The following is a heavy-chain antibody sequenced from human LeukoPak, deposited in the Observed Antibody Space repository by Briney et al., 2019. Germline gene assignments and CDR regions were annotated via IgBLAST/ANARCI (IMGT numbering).Heavy chain of an antibody. CDR1: GFTFSSYW. Sequence: GGSLRLSCAASGFTFSSYWMHWVRQAPGKGLVWVSRINSDGSSTSYADSVKGRFTISRDNVKNSLYLQMNSLRAEDTAVYYCARSITMVRGVLYFDYWGQGTLVTVSS. J-gene: IGHJ4*02. V-gene: IGHV3-74*01. CDR2: INSDGSST. D-gene: IGHD3-10*01. CDR3: ARSITMVRGVLYFDY.